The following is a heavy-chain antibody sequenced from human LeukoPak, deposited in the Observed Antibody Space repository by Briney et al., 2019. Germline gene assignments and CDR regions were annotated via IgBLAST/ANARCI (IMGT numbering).Heavy chain of an antibody. Sequence: ETLSLTCAVYGGSFSGYYWSWVRQAPGKGLEWVSAISGSGGSTYYADSVKGRFTISRDNSKNTLYLQMNSLRAEDTAVYYCAKGITILDYWGQGTLVTVSS. CDR2: ISGSGGST. CDR1: GGSFSGYY. CDR3: AKGITILDY. V-gene: IGHV3-23*01. D-gene: IGHD3-3*01. J-gene: IGHJ4*02.